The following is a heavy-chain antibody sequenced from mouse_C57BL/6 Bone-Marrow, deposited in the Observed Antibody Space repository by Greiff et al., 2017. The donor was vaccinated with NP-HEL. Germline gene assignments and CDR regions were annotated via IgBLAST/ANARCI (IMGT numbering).Heavy chain of an antibody. CDR2: IYPGDGDT. CDR1: GYAFSSYW. J-gene: IGHJ1*03. V-gene: IGHV1-80*01. CDR3: ARYCGSTYWYFDV. D-gene: IGHD1-1*01. Sequence: VKLQESGAELVKPGASVKISCKASGYAFSSYWMNWVKQRPGKGLEWIGQIYPGDGDTNYNGKFKGKATLTADKSSSTAYMQLSSLTSEDSAVYFCARYCGSTYWYFDVWGTGTTVTVSS.